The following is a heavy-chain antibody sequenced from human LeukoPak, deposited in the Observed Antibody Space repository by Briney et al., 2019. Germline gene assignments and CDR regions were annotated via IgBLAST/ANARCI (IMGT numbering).Heavy chain of an antibody. V-gene: IGHV1-8*01. Sequence: GSVKVSCKASGYTFTSYDINWVRQATGQGLEWMGWMNPNSGNTGYAQKFQGRVTMTRNTSISTAYMELSSLRSEDTAVYYCARMNMVRGVITYYMDVWGKGTTVTISS. CDR1: GYTFTSYD. CDR3: ARMNMVRGVITYYMDV. CDR2: MNPNSGNT. D-gene: IGHD3-10*01. J-gene: IGHJ6*03.